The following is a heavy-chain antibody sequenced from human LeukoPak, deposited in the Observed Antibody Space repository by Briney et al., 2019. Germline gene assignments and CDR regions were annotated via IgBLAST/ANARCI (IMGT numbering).Heavy chain of an antibody. Sequence: SETLSLTCTVSGGSISSYYWSWIRQPPGKGLEWIGYIYHSGSTYYNPSLKSRVTMSVDRSKNQFSLKLSSVTAADTAVYYCARGETMVRGVMSPYWFDPWGQGTLVAVSS. CDR3: ARGETMVRGVMSPYWFDP. CDR1: GGSISSYY. D-gene: IGHD3-10*01. J-gene: IGHJ5*02. V-gene: IGHV4-59*04. CDR2: IYHSGST.